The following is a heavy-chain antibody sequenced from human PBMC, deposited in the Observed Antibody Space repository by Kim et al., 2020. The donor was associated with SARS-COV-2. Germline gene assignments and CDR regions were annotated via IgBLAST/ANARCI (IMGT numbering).Heavy chain of an antibody. CDR3: ARATMEAYSGYDYAPFDY. CDR2: IIPIFGTA. CDR1: GGTFSSYA. J-gene: IGHJ4*02. Sequence: SVKVSCKASGGTFSSYAISWVRQAPGQGLEWMGGIIPIFGTANYAQKFQGRVTITADESTSTAYMELSSLRSEDTAVYYCARATMEAYSGYDYAPFDYWGQGTLVTVSS. V-gene: IGHV1-69*13. D-gene: IGHD5-12*01.